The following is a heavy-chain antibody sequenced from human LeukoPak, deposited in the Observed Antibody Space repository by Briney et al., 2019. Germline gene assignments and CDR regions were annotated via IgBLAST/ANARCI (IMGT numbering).Heavy chain of an antibody. CDR3: TREPFAPFHKLFDY. Sequence: ASVKVSCKASGYTFTSYYISWVRQAPGQGLEWMGWVSAYNGNTKYAQKFQGRVTMTTDTSTSTAYMELRSLRSEDTAVYYCTREPFAPFHKLFDYWGQGTLVTVSS. J-gene: IGHJ4*02. CDR1: GYTFTSYY. V-gene: IGHV1-18*01. CDR2: VSAYNGNT. D-gene: IGHD2/OR15-2a*01.